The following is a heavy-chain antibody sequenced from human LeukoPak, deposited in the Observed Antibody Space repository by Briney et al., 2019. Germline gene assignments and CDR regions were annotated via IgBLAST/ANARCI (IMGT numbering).Heavy chain of an antibody. V-gene: IGHV4-38-2*02. J-gene: IGHJ3*02. D-gene: IGHD5-24*01. CDR2: IYRTGTT. Sequence: SETLSLTCTVTGYSISNGYFWGWIRQPPGKGLEWIGNIYRTGTTFYNPSLQSRVSISVDTSKNTFPLKLKSVTAADTAVYYCARDGYNPVAFDIWGQGTVVTVSS. CDR1: GYSISNGYF. CDR3: ARDGYNPVAFDI.